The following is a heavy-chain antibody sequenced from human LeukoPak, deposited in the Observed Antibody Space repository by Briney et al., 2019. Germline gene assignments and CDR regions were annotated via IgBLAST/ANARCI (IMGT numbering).Heavy chain of an antibody. Sequence: PGGSLRLSCAASKFTFGSYWMTWVRQAPGKGLEWVGRVKSKTDGGTTDYATPVKGRFTISRDDSKNTLYLQMNSLKTEDTAVYYCNTDSLVINYWGQGTLVTVSS. CDR2: VKSKTDGGTT. CDR1: KFTFGSYW. D-gene: IGHD2-21*01. CDR3: NTDSLVINY. J-gene: IGHJ4*02. V-gene: IGHV3-15*01.